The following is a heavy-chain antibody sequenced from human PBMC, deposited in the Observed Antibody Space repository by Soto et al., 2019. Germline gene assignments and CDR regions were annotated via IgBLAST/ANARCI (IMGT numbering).Heavy chain of an antibody. CDR1: GGSISGYY. D-gene: IGHD1-26*01. Sequence: TLSLTCTVSGGSISGYYWSWIRQPPGKGLEWIGYIYYSGSSNYNPSLKSRVTISVDTSKNQFSLKLSSVTPADTAVYYCARDSRAWEYGMDVWGQGTTVTVSS. CDR2: IYYSGSS. V-gene: IGHV4-59*01. J-gene: IGHJ6*02. CDR3: ARDSRAWEYGMDV.